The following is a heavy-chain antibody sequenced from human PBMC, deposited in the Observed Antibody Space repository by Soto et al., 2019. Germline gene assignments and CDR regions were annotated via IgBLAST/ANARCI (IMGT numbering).Heavy chain of an antibody. CDR1: GFTFSSYW. CDR2: INSDGSST. J-gene: IGHJ6*02. CDR3: ARDALEQQSEYYYYYYGMDV. V-gene: IGHV3-74*01. D-gene: IGHD6-13*01. Sequence: EVQLVESGGGLVQPGGSLRLSCAASGFTFSSYWMHWVRQAPGKGLVWVSRINSDGSSTSYADSVKGRFTISRDNAKNTLYLQMNSLRAEDTAVYYCARDALEQQSEYYYYYYGMDVWGQGTTVTVSS.